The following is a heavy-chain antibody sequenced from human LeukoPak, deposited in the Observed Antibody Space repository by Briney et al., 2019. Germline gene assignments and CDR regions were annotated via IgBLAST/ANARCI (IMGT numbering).Heavy chain of an antibody. CDR2: ISGSGGST. CDR3: EKVMGGSYAIDY. D-gene: IGHD1-26*01. J-gene: IGHJ4*02. Sequence: HPGGSLRLSCAASGFTFSSYAMSWVRQAPGKGLEWVSAISGSGGSTYYADSVKGRFTISRDNSKNTLYLQMNSLRAEDTAVYYCEKVMGGSYAIDYWGQGTLVTVSS. CDR1: GFTFSSYA. V-gene: IGHV3-23*01.